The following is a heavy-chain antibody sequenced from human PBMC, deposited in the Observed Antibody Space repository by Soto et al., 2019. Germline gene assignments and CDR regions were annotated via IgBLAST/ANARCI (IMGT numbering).Heavy chain of an antibody. D-gene: IGHD5-12*01. J-gene: IGHJ4*02. CDR1: GGSMSSGDYY. CDR3: DRQSRDGYEAHFDS. V-gene: IGHV4-30-4*01. CDR2: IYYSGRT. Sequence: QVQLQESGPGLVKPSQTLSLTCTVSGGSMSSGDYYWSWIRQPPGKGLEWTAYIYYSGRTYYNSAPNRRLTKSVATAKNQSSLRLSSVTAADTAVSYWDRQSRDGYEAHFDSWGQGTLVTVSS.